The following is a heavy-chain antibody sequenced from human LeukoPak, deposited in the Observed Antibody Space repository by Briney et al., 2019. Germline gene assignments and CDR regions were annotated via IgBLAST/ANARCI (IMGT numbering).Heavy chain of an antibody. J-gene: IGHJ5*02. D-gene: IGHD3-10*01. V-gene: IGHV1-2*02. CDR1: GYTFTGSY. CDR2: INLNNGGT. CDR3: ARTAGGSGRWGDNWFDP. Sequence: GASVKVSCKASGYTFTGSYMHWVRQAPGQGLEWVGWINLNNGGTNHAQKFQDRVTMTSDTSISTAYMELSSLRFDDTAVYYCARTAGGSGRWGDNWFDPWGQGTLVTVSS.